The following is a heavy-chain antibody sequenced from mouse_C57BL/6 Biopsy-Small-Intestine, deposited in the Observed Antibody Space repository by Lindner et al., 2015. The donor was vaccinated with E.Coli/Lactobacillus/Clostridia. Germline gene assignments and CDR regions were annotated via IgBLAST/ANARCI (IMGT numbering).Heavy chain of an antibody. V-gene: IGHV1-82*01. Sequence: VQLQESGPELVKPGASVKISCKASGYAFSSSWMNWVRQRPGKGLEWIGRIYPGDGDANYIGNFRSKATLTADTSSSTAYMQLSSLTSEDSAVCFCARFTYGNSYDPAYWGQGTLVTVSA. J-gene: IGHJ3*01. D-gene: IGHD1-1*01. CDR1: GYAFSSSW. CDR2: IYPGDGDA. CDR3: ARFTYGNSYDPAY.